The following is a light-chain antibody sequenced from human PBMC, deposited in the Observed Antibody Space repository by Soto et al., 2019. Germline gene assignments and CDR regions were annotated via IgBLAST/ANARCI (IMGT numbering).Light chain of an antibody. V-gene: IGKV3-15*01. J-gene: IGKJ4*01. CDR2: GAS. CDR1: QNVRSN. Sequence: EIVMTQSPGTLSESPGELATLSCRASQNVRSNLAWYQQTPGQAPRLLIYGASTRATGIPARFSGSGSGTDFTLTISSLQAEDVAVYYCQQYYSTPLTFGGGTKVDIK. CDR3: QQYYSTPLT.